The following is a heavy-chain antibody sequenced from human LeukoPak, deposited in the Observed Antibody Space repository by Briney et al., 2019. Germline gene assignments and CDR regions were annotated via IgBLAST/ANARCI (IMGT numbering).Heavy chain of an antibody. J-gene: IGHJ4*02. D-gene: IGHD5-12*01. CDR1: GGSISSSNW. CDR3: ARVGGAIGLRQLDY. CDR2: IYHSGST. Sequence: SSGTLSLTCAVSGGSISSSNWWSWVRQPPGKGLEWIGEIYHSGSTNYNPSLKSRVTISVDKSKNQFSLKLSSVTAADTAVYYCARVGGAIGLRQLDYWGQGTLVTVSS. V-gene: IGHV4-4*02.